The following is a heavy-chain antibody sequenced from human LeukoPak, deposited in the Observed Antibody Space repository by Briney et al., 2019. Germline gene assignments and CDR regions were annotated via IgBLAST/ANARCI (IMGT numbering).Heavy chain of an antibody. CDR2: IYSSGST. D-gene: IGHD1-26*01. V-gene: IGHV4-39*01. CDR1: DASISGSNYY. Sequence: SETLSLTCAVSDASISGSNYYWGWIRQPPGKGLEWIGNIYSSGSTYYNASLQNRLTISIDTSKNQFSLRLNSVTAADTAMYYCAKSGGYGLIDYWGQGTRVTVSS. J-gene: IGHJ4*02. CDR3: AKSGGYGLIDY.